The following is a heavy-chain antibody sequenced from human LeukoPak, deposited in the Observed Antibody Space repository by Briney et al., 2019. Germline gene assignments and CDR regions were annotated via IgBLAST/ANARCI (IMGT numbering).Heavy chain of an antibody. CDR2: IYYSGSA. Sequence: SETLSLTCTVSGGSVSSGSYYWRSIRQPPGKGLEWIGYIYYSGSAKYSPYIKSRVTISVDTSKNQFSLKLTSVTAADTAVYYCARGFGDWGLSWFDPWGQGTLVTVSS. J-gene: IGHJ5*02. V-gene: IGHV4-61*01. CDR1: GGSVSSGSYY. CDR3: ARGFGDWGLSWFDP. D-gene: IGHD3-10*01.